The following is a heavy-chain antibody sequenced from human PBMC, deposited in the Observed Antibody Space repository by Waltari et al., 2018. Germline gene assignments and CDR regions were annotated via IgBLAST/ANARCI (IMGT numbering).Heavy chain of an antibody. CDR2: TYYRSQGRN. CDR3: ARXKVTAFDX. Sequence: QVQLQQSGPGLVKPSXTLSLTCAVSXDSLFTPSVAWNWIRQSPSRGLEWLGRTYYRSQGRNDYALXVKGXITVNPXXSKXHFSLQLXXXTPXXTAVYYCARXKVTAFDXXGQGTMVTVSS. V-gene: IGHV6-1*01. CDR1: XDSLFTPSVA. J-gene: IGHJ3*02.